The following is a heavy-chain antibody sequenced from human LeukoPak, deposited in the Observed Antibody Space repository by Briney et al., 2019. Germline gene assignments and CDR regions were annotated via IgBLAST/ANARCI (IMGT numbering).Heavy chain of an antibody. Sequence: SETLSLTCTVSGGSISSYYWSWIRQPAGKGLEWIGRIYTSGSTNYNPSLKSRVTMSVGTSKNQFSLKLSSATAADTAVYYCASSNPIAAVAQFDYWGQGTLVTVSS. D-gene: IGHD6-25*01. CDR3: ASSNPIAAVAQFDY. CDR1: GGSISSYY. V-gene: IGHV4-4*07. J-gene: IGHJ4*02. CDR2: IYTSGST.